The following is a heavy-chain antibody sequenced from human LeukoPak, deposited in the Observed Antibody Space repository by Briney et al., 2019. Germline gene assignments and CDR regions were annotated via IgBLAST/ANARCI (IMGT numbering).Heavy chain of an antibody. D-gene: IGHD2-21*02. J-gene: IGHJ6*03. CDR3: ARIYCGGDCRGYYYHYYMDV. CDR2: IYTSGST. V-gene: IGHV4-61*02. Sequence: SETLSLTCTVSGGSISSGSYYWSWLRQPAGKGLEWIGRIYTSGSTKYNPSLKSRVTISVDTSKNQSSLKLSSVTAADTAVYYCARIYCGGDCRGYYYHYYMDVWGKGTTVTISS. CDR1: GGSISSGSYY.